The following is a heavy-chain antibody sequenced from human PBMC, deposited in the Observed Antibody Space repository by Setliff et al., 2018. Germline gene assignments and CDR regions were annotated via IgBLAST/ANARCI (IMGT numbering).Heavy chain of an antibody. Sequence: ASVKVSCKASGGTFSSYGITWVRQAPRQGLEWMGRISAYNGNTIYAQKFQGRVTMTTDTSTSTAYMELRSLRSDDTAVYYCARDLDYQYYYDSSGRDAFDIWGQGTMVTVSS. CDR3: ARDLDYQYYYDSSGRDAFDI. CDR1: GGTFSSYG. D-gene: IGHD3-22*01. V-gene: IGHV1-18*01. J-gene: IGHJ3*02. CDR2: ISAYNGNT.